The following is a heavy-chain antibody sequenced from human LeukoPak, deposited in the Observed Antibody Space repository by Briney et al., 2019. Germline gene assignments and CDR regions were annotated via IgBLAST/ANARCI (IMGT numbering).Heavy chain of an antibody. J-gene: IGHJ6*03. CDR3: ARHCTGDICAAYYFYYYMDV. V-gene: IGHV4-39*02. CDR2: ISESGRT. Sequence: PSETLSLTRTVSGGSISTSSYHWGWIRQPPGKGLEWIGSISESGRTYYNPSLKSRVIISVDTSKKHFSLKLSSVTAADTAVYYCARHCTGDICAAYYFYYYMDVWGKGTTVTVSS. D-gene: IGHD2-8*02. CDR1: GGSISTSSYH.